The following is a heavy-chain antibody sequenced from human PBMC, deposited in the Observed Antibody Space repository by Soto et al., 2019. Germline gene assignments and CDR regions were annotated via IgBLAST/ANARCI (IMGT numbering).Heavy chain of an antibody. D-gene: IGHD5-12*01. CDR2: ISGSGETT. V-gene: IGHV3-23*01. Sequence: PGGSLRLSCAASGFTFTNYAMTWVRQAPGRGLEWVSSISGSGETTYYADAVEGRFTISRDNSKSTLYLQMNSLRAEDTALYYRAKVKTWTYLDFWGQGTLVTVSS. J-gene: IGHJ4*02. CDR1: GFTFTNYA. CDR3: AKVKTWTYLDF.